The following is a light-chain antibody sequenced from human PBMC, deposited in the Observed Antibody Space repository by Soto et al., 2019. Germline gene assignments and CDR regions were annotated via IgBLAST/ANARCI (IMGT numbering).Light chain of an antibody. J-gene: IGKJ2*01. V-gene: IGKV3-20*01. CDR2: GTS. CDR3: KQYGGSSPDT. Sequence: EIVLTQSPGTLSLSPGERATLSCRASQSVSNSYLAWYQQKPGQAPSLLIYGTSSRATGVPDRFSGSGSGTDFTLTISRLEPEDFAVYYCKQYGGSSPDTFGQGTKVEIK. CDR1: QSVSNSY.